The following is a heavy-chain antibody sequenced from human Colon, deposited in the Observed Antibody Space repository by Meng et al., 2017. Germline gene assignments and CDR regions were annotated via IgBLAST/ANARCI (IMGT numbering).Heavy chain of an antibody. Sequence: GESPKISCAASGVPFSSYAMSWVRQAPGKGLEWVSAISGSGGSTYYVDSVKGRFTISRDNSKNTLYLQMNSLRAEDTAIYYCAKNPEPQIRHPSIFDYWGQGTLVTVSS. J-gene: IGHJ4*02. V-gene: IGHV3-23*01. CDR1: GVPFSSYA. D-gene: IGHD2/OR15-2a*01. CDR2: ISGSGGST. CDR3: AKNPEPQIRHPSIFDY.